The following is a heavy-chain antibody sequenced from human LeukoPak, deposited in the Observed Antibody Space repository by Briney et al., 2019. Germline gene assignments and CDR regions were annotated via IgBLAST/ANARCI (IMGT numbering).Heavy chain of an antibody. J-gene: IGHJ4*02. CDR3: AKDLYSSGWELDC. V-gene: IGHV3-30*18. Sequence: QTGGSLRLSCAASGFTFSSYGMHWVRQAPGKGLEWVAVISYDGSNKYYADSVKGRFTISRDNSKNTLYLQMNSLRAEDTAVYYCAKDLYSSGWELDCWGQGTLVTVSS. D-gene: IGHD6-19*01. CDR1: GFTFSSYG. CDR2: ISYDGSNK.